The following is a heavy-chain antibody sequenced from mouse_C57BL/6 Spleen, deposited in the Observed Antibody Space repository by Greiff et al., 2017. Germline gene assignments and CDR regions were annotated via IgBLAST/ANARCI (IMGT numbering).Heavy chain of an antibody. CDR2: IHPSDSDT. D-gene: IGHD1-1*01. V-gene: IGHV1-74*01. CDR1: GYTFTSYW. J-gene: IGHJ4*01. Sequence: QVQLQQPGAELVKPGASVKVSCKASGYTFTSYWMHWVKQRPGQGLEWIGRIHPSDSDTNYNQKFKGKATLTGDKSSSTAYMQLSSLTSEDSAVYCFAIEVPVYYYGSSGDCYALDYWGQGTSVTVSA. CDR3: AIEVPVYYYGSSGDCYALDY.